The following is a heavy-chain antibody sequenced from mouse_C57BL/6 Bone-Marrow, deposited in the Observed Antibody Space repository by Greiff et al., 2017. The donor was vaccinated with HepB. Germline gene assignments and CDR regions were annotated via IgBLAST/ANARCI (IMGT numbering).Heavy chain of an antibody. J-gene: IGHJ4*01. D-gene: IGHD2-2*01. CDR2: INSDGGST. CDR1: EYEFPSHD. V-gene: IGHV5-2*01. CDR3: ARTMVTTSAMDY. Sequence: EVKLQESGGGLVQPGESLKLSCESNEYEFPSHDMSWVRKTPEKRLELVAAINSDGGSTYYPDTMEKRFIISRDNTKKTLYLQMSSLRSEDTALYYCARTMVTTSAMDYWGQGTSVTVSS.